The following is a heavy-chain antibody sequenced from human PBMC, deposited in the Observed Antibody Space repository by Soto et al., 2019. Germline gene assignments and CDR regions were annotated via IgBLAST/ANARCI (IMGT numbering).Heavy chain of an antibody. CDR1: GASISSGGSY. J-gene: IGHJ4*02. D-gene: IGHD3-16*01. CDR2: IYYSGST. V-gene: IGHV4-31*04. Sequence: QVRLQESGPGPVKPAETLSLTCSVSGASISSGGSYWTWIRQHPGKGLEWLGYIYYSGSTKYNPSLESRATMALDTSKNLFFLRLKSVTAADTAVYYCVTNRGDYDGSFFARWGQGTHVTVSS. CDR3: VTNRGDYDGSFFAR.